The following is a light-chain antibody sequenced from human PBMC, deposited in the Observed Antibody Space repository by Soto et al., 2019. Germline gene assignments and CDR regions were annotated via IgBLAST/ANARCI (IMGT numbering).Light chain of an antibody. J-gene: IGKJ5*01. Sequence: EIVLTQSPATLSLSPWERATLSCRASPSVTNFLAWYQQKPGQAPRLLIYGAFNRATGIHARFSGSGSGTDFTLTISSLEPEDFAVYYCQQRNSWPPVTFGQGTRLEIK. CDR3: QQRNSWPPVT. CDR2: GAF. V-gene: IGKV3-11*01. CDR1: PSVTNF.